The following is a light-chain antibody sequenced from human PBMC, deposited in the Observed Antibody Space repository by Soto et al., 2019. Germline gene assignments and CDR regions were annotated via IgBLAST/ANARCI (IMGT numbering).Light chain of an antibody. CDR1: SIDVGGYNY. V-gene: IGLV2-14*03. CDR3: SSYTSSSTLYV. CDR2: DVA. J-gene: IGLJ1*01. Sequence: QSVLTQPASVSGSPGQSIAISCTGASIDVGGYNYVSWYQQHPGKAPKLMIYDVASRPSGVSDRFSGSKSGNTASLTISGLQAEYEADYYCSSYTSSSTLYVFGTGTKVTVL.